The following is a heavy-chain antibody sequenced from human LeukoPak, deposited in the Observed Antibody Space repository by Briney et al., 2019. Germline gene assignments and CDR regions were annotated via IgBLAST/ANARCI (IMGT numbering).Heavy chain of an antibody. CDR3: ARGDTPNLGDILTGYYKYYYGMDV. J-gene: IGHJ6*02. Sequence: PSETLSLTCSVSGGSISSGSYYWSWIRQPAGKGLEWIGRIYTSGSTNYNPSLKSRVTISVDTSKNQFSLKLSSVTAADTAVYYCARGDTPNLGDILTGYYKYYYGMDVWGQGTTVTVSS. D-gene: IGHD3-9*01. CDR1: GGSISSGSYY. CDR2: IYTSGST. V-gene: IGHV4-61*02.